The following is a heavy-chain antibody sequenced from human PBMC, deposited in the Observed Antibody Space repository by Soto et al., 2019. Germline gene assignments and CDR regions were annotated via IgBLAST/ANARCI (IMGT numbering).Heavy chain of an antibody. J-gene: IGHJ5*02. Sequence: PSQTLSLTCTVSGDSMSSGSYYWDWIRQPPGKGLEWIGNIFYSGSTLYNPSLKGRVSIDVDTSSNQFSLRLTSVTAADTAVYFCARSGGYSGYDHFFDPWGHGNLVTVSS. CDR1: GDSMSSGSYY. CDR2: IFYSGST. CDR3: ARSGGYSGYDHFFDP. V-gene: IGHV4-39*01. D-gene: IGHD5-12*01.